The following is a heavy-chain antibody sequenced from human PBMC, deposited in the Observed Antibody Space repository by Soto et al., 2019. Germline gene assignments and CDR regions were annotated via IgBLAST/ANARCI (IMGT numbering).Heavy chain of an antibody. CDR1: GGSISSGDYY. V-gene: IGHV4-30-4*01. D-gene: IGHD6-19*01. CDR2: IYYSGST. CDR3: ARGIAVAVSWFDP. Sequence: PSETLSLTCTVSGGSISSGDYYWSWIRQPPGKGLEWIGYIYYSGSTYYNPSLKSRVTISVDTSKNQFSLKLSSVTAADTAVYYCARGIAVAVSWFDPWGQGTLVTV. J-gene: IGHJ5*02.